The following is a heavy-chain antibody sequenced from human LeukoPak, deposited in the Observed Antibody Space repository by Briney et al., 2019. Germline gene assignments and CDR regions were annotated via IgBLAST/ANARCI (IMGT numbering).Heavy chain of an antibody. CDR1: GYTFTSYG. CDR2: ISAYNGNT. V-gene: IGHV1-18*01. J-gene: IGHJ6*03. D-gene: IGHD2-2*01. Sequence: ASVKVSCKASGYTFTSYGISRVRQAPGQGLDWMGWISAYNGNTNYAQKLQGRVTMTTDTSTSTAYMELRSLRSDDTAVYYCAREKGKIVVVPAAIGYYYYYMDVWGKGTTVTVSS. CDR3: AREKGKIVVVPAAIGYYYYYMDV.